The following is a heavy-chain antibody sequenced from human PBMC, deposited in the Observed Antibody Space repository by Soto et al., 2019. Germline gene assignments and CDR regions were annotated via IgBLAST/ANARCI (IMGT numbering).Heavy chain of an antibody. D-gene: IGHD3-10*01. Sequence: VQLHESGPGLVKPSETLSLTCTVSGGSISSYYWNWIRQSPGKGLEWIGDIYYSGYTTYSPSLKSRVTISVDASQSRVSLKLDSVTAADTAVYFCARGVERGSGSSFDYWGQGILVTVSS. CDR3: ARGVERGSGSSFDY. V-gene: IGHV4-59*01. J-gene: IGHJ4*02. CDR2: IYYSGYT. CDR1: GGSISSYY.